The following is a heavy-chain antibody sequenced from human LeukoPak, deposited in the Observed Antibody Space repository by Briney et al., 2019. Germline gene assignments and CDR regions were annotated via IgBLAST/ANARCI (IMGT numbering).Heavy chain of an antibody. Sequence: PGGSLRLSCAASGFTFSRYAMSWVRQAPGKGLEWVSAISGSGGGTYYADSVKGRFTISRDNSKNTLYLQMNSLRAEDTAVYYCAKAPHFYDSGGYYYFDYWGQGTLVTVSS. D-gene: IGHD3-22*01. V-gene: IGHV3-23*01. CDR1: GFTFSRYA. J-gene: IGHJ4*02. CDR2: ISGSGGGT. CDR3: AKAPHFYDSGGYYYFDY.